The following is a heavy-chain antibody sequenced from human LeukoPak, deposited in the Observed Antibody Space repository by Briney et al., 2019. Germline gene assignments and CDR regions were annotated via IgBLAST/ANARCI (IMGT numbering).Heavy chain of an antibody. CDR1: GGSISSNW. D-gene: IGHD3-10*01. Sequence: SETLSLTCAVSGGSISSNWWSWVRQPPGKGLEWIGEIYHSGSTNYSPSLKSRVTISVDKSKNQFSLKLSSVTAADTAVYYCAREANYGSGSYYLDYWGQGTLVTVSS. V-gene: IGHV4-4*02. J-gene: IGHJ4*02. CDR2: IYHSGST. CDR3: AREANYGSGSYYLDY.